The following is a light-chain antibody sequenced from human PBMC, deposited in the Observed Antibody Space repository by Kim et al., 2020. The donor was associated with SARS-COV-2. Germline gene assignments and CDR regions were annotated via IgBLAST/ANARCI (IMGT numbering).Light chain of an antibody. CDR1: QSVSSF. CDR2: GAS. J-gene: IGKJ2*01. V-gene: IGKV3-15*01. Sequence: EKVMTQSPATLSVSPGERVTLSCRASQSVSSFVAWYQQKPGQATRLLIYGASNRATAIPDRFSGSGSGTEFTLTISSLQSEDFGVYYCQQYNTWPLTFGQGTKLEI. CDR3: QQYNTWPLT.